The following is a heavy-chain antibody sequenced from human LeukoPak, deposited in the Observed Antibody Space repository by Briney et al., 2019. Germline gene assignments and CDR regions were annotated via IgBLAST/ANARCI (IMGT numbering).Heavy chain of an antibody. D-gene: IGHD3-16*02. CDR1: GGSISSGDFY. J-gene: IGHJ1*01. Sequence: PSETLSLTSTVSGGSISSGDFYWSWIRQPPGEGLQWIGSIYSTGSTNYNPSLKSRVTISVDTSKNLFSLKLSSVTAADTAVYYCGRDNYDYVWGRYRQRNPEYFQHWGQGTLVTVSS. CDR2: IYSTGST. V-gene: IGHV4-30-4*08. CDR3: GRDNYDYVWGRYRQRNPEYFQH.